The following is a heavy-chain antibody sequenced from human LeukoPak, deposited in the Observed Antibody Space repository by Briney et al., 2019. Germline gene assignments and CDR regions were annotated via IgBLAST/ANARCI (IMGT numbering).Heavy chain of an antibody. CDR2: ISFDGTDA. J-gene: IGHJ6*03. Sequence: GGSLRLSCAASGFTFSSYAIHWVRQAPGKGLEWVAVISFDGTDAFYADSVKGRFTISRDNSKNTLYLQMNSLRADDTALYYCARERATLDYYYYMDVWGKGTTVTVSS. CDR1: GFTFSSYA. D-gene: IGHD5-12*01. CDR3: ARERATLDYYYYMDV. V-gene: IGHV3-30*04.